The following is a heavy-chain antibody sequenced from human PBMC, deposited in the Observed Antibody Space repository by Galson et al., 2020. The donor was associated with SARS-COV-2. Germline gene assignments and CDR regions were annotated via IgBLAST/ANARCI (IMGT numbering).Heavy chain of an antibody. V-gene: IGHV3-64D*06. Sequence: GGSLRLSCSASGFIFSDYAMHWVRQDPGKGLEYVSAISSNGGTSFYADSVNGRFTMSRDNSKNMFYLQMTALRLEDTAFYYCLSYSSTRQNHWGQGTLVTVSS. CDR3: LSYSSTRQNH. CDR1: GFIFSDYA. CDR2: ISSNGGTS. D-gene: IGHD2-2*01. J-gene: IGHJ5*02.